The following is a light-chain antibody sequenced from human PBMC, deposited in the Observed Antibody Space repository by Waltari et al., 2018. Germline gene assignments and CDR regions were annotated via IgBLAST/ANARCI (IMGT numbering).Light chain of an antibody. CDR3: NSYTAFDTQL. Sequence: QSALTQPASVSGSPGDSVTVSCTGTSSDIGDNDRVSWYQQHPGKAPKLIIRDVFYRPSGVSNRFFGSKSGDTASLTISGLQAEDEAYYYCNSYTAFDTQLFGGG. V-gene: IGLV2-14*03. CDR1: SSDIGDNDR. J-gene: IGLJ3*02. CDR2: DVF.